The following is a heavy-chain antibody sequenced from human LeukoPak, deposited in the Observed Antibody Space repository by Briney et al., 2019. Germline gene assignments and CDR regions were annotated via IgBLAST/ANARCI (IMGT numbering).Heavy chain of an antibody. Sequence: PGGSLRLSCTASGFTFSSYWMRWVRQAPGKGLVWVSHIKTDGSSINYADSVKGRFTISRDNAKNTLYLQMNSLRAEDTAVYYCARARYNNGLDYWGQGTLVTASS. CDR2: IKTDGSSI. V-gene: IGHV3-74*01. CDR1: GFTFSSYW. CDR3: ARARYNNGLDY. J-gene: IGHJ4*02. D-gene: IGHD1-14*01.